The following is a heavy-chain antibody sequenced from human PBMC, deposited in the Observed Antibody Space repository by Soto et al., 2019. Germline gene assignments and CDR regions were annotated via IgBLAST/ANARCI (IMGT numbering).Heavy chain of an antibody. J-gene: IGHJ4*02. Sequence: QVQLVESGGGVVQPGRSLRLSCAASGFTFSSYGMHWVRQAPGKGLEWVAVIWYDGSNKYYADSVKGRFTISRDNSKNTLYLQMNSLRAEDTAVYYCARDRGQLWFQRFDYWGQGTLVTVSS. D-gene: IGHD5-18*01. V-gene: IGHV3-33*01. CDR1: GFTFSSYG. CDR3: ARDRGQLWFQRFDY. CDR2: IWYDGSNK.